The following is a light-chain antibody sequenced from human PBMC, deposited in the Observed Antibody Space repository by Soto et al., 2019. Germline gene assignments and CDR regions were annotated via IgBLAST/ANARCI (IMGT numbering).Light chain of an antibody. J-gene: IGKJ1*01. Sequence: EIVMTQSPATLSVSPGERATFSCRASQSVSSNLAWYQQKPGQAPRLLIYGASTRATGIPARFSGSGSGTEFTLTISSLQSEDFALYYCQQYNTSPTFGQGTKVAIK. V-gene: IGKV3D-15*01. CDR2: GAS. CDR1: QSVSSN. CDR3: QQYNTSPT.